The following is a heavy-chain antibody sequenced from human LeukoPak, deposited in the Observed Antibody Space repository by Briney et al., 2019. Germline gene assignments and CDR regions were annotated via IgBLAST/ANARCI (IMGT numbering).Heavy chain of an antibody. Sequence: GESLKISCKGSGYSFTSYWIGWVRQMPGKGLEWMGIIYPGDSDTRYSPSFQGQVTISADKSISTAYLQWSSLKASDTAMYYCARHTHDLSSGYLPGVYDAFDIWGQGTMVTVSS. CDR3: ARHTHDLSSGYLPGVYDAFDI. V-gene: IGHV5-51*01. D-gene: IGHD3-3*01. J-gene: IGHJ3*02. CDR2: IYPGDSDT. CDR1: GYSFTSYW.